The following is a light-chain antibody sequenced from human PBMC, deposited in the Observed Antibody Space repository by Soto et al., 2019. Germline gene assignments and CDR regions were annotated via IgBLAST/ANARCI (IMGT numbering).Light chain of an antibody. CDR1: QGISSN. Sequence: IQLTQSPSSLSASAGDRVTITCRASQGISSNLAWYQQKPGKAPKLLIYGASTLEGGVPFRFSGSGSGTDFTLIISSVQPEDFATYYCQQLNTYPITFGQGTRLEIK. CDR2: GAS. CDR3: QQLNTYPIT. V-gene: IGKV1-9*01. J-gene: IGKJ5*01.